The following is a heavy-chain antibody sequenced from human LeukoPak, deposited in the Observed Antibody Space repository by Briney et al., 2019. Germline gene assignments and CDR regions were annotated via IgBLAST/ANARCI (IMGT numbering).Heavy chain of an antibody. CDR1: GGSFSGYY. D-gene: IGHD3-3*01. CDR2: INHSGST. J-gene: IGHJ5*02. CDR3: ARRTPLNLYYDFWSGYNWNWFDP. V-gene: IGHV4-34*01. Sequence: SETLSLTCAVYGGSFSGYYWSWIRQPPGKGLEWIGEINHSGSTNYNPSLKSRVTISVDTSKNQFSLKLSSVTAADTAVYYCARRTPLNLYYDFWSGYNWNWFDPWGQGTLVTVSS.